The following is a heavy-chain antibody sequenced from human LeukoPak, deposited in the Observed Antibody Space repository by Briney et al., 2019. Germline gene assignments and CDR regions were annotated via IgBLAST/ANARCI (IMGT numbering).Heavy chain of an antibody. CDR3: ARDGESYAFDI. V-gene: IGHV4-39*07. D-gene: IGHD3-10*01. J-gene: IGHJ3*02. Sequence: SETLSLTCTVSGGSISSSSYYWGWIRQPPGKGLEWIGSIYYSGSTYYNPSLKSRVTISVDTSKNQFSLKLSSVTAADTAVYYCARDGESYAFDIWGQGTMVTVSS. CDR1: GGSISSSSYY. CDR2: IYYSGST.